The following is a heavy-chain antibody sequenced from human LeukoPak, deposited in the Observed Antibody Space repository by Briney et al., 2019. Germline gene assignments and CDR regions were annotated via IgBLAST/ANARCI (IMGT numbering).Heavy chain of an antibody. Sequence: PSETLSLTCAVYGGSFSGYYWSWIRQPPGKGLEWIGEINHSGSTNYNPSLKSRATMSVDTSKNQSSLKLTSVTAADAAMYYCARQLPTAAADTRGYFEYWGQGAVVAVSS. CDR1: GGSFSGYY. J-gene: IGHJ4*01. CDR2: INHSGST. D-gene: IGHD6-13*01. V-gene: IGHV4-34*01. CDR3: ARQLPTAAADTRGYFEY.